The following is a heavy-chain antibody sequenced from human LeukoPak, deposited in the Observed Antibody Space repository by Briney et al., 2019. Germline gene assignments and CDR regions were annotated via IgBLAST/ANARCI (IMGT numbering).Heavy chain of an antibody. D-gene: IGHD3-16*01. Sequence: ASVKVSCKASGGTFSSYAISWVRQAPGQGLEWMGGIIPIFGTANYAQKFQGRVTITADKSTSTAYMELSSLRSEDTAVYYRARAFGGIGGSQDHYYYYYYMDVWGKGTTVTVSS. V-gene: IGHV1-69*06. J-gene: IGHJ6*03. CDR3: ARAFGGIGGSQDHYYYYYYMDV. CDR1: GGTFSSYA. CDR2: IIPIFGTA.